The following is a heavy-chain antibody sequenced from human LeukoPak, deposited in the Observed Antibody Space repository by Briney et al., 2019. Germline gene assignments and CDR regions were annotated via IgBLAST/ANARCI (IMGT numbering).Heavy chain of an antibody. V-gene: IGHV1-18*01. Sequence: ASVKVSCKASGYTFTSYGISWVRQAPGQGLEWMRWISAYNGNTNYAQKLQGRVTMTTDTSTSTAYMELRSLRSDDTAVYYCARVIGGRDGYPYYFDYWGQGTLVTVSS. CDR2: ISAYNGNT. CDR3: ARVIGGRDGYPYYFDY. J-gene: IGHJ4*02. D-gene: IGHD5-24*01. CDR1: GYTFTSYG.